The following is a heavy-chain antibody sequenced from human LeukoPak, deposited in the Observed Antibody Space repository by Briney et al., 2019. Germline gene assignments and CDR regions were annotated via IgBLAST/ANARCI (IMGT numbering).Heavy chain of an antibody. CDR3: AKGSAVVVITHNWFDP. Sequence: GGSLRLSCAASGFTFSSYAMSWVRQAPGKGLEWVSAISGSGGSTYYADSVKGRFTISRDNSKNTLYLQMNSLRAEDTAVYYCAKGSAVVVITHNWFDPWGQGTPVTVSS. V-gene: IGHV3-23*01. D-gene: IGHD3-22*01. CDR1: GFTFSSYA. CDR2: ISGSGGST. J-gene: IGHJ5*02.